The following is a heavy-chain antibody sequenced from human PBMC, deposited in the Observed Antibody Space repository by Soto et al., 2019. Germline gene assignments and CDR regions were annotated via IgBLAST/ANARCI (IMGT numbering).Heavy chain of an antibody. J-gene: IGHJ6*02. CDR2: ISPDNGNT. CDR3: ARALGYSGYAGMDV. CDR1: GYTFTSYG. D-gene: IGHD5-12*01. V-gene: IGHV1-18*01. Sequence: GASVKVSCKASGYTFTSYGINWVRQAPGQGLEWMGWISPDNGNTNYAQKLQGRVTMTTDTSTNTAYMELRSLRSDDTAVYYCARALGYSGYAGMDVWGQGTTVTVSS.